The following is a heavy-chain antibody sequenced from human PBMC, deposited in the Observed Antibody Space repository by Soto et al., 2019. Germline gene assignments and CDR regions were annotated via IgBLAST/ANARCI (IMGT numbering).Heavy chain of an antibody. D-gene: IGHD2-21*02. V-gene: IGHV5-51*01. CDR2: IYPGDSDT. Sequence: GESLKISCKGSGYSFTSYWIGWVRQMPGKGLEWMGIIYPGDSDTRYSPSFQGQVTISADKSISTAYLQWSSLKASDTAMYYCTSHSCPRYCGDDWTNDYWGHGTLVTVSS. J-gene: IGHJ4*01. CDR3: TSHSCPRYCGDDWTNDY. CDR1: GYSFTSYW.